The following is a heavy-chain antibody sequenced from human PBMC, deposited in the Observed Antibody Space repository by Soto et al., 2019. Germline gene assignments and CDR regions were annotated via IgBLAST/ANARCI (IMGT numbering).Heavy chain of an antibody. Sequence: PSETLSLTCSVSGGSMSKFYWSWIRKTAGKGLAWMGRVYATGTSDYNPSLRSRIAMSVDISKKTFSLRLRSVTAADTGVYYCVRDGSKTLRDCFDPWGQGILVT. V-gene: IGHV4-4*07. CDR3: VRDGSKTLRDCFDP. J-gene: IGHJ5*02. CDR1: GGSMSKFY. CDR2: VYATGTS. D-gene: IGHD4-17*01.